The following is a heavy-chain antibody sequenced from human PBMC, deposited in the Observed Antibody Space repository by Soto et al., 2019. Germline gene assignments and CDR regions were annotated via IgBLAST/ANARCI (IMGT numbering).Heavy chain of an antibody. J-gene: IGHJ5*02. V-gene: IGHV5-51*01. CDR3: ASFNYDILTGSNWFDP. Sequence: GESLKISCKGSGYSFTSYWIGWVRQMPGKGLEWMGIIYPGDSDTRYSPSFQGQVTISADKSISTAYLQWSSLKASDTAMYYCASFNYDILTGSNWFDPWGQGTLVTVSS. D-gene: IGHD3-9*01. CDR1: GYSFTSYW. CDR2: IYPGDSDT.